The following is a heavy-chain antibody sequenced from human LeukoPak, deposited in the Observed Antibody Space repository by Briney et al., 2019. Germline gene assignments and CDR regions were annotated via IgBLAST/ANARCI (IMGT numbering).Heavy chain of an antibody. Sequence: GGSLRLFCAASGFTFSNYNMNWVRQAPGKGLEWVSYISSSRSAIYYADSVKGRFTIPRDNAKNSLYLRMNSLRAEDTAVYYCAREGGWQQLVGNWFDPWGQGTLVTVSS. D-gene: IGHD6-13*01. CDR3: AREGGWQQLVGNWFDP. CDR2: ISSSRSAI. V-gene: IGHV3-48*01. J-gene: IGHJ5*02. CDR1: GFTFSNYN.